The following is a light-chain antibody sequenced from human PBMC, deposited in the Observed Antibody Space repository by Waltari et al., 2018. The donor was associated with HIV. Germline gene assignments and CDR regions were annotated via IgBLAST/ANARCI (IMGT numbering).Light chain of an antibody. CDR3: QAYDSSLSAVM. V-gene: IGLV1-40*01. CDR1: AGYD. CDR2: GNR. J-gene: IGLJ3*02. Sequence: AGYDVHWYQQLPGTAPRLLIFGNRNRPSGVPDQFSGSKSGTSASLAITGLQAEDEADYYCQAYDSSLSAVMFGGGTKLTVL.